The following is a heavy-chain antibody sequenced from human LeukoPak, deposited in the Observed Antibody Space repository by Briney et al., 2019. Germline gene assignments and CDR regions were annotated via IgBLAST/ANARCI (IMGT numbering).Heavy chain of an antibody. J-gene: IGHJ4*02. D-gene: IGHD6-13*01. Sequence: GSLILSCAASGFTFSSYGMHWVRQAPGKGLEGVAFIRYDGSNKYYADSVKGRFTISRDNSKNTLYLQMNSLRAEDTAVYYCAKDRGSSWYGGIDYWGQGTLVTVSS. CDR3: AKDRGSSWYGGIDY. CDR1: GFTFSSYG. CDR2: IRYDGSNK. V-gene: IGHV3-30*02.